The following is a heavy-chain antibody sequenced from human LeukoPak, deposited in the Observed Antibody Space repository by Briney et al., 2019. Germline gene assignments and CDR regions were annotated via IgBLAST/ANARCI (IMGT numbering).Heavy chain of an antibody. CDR3: ARVYDFWSGRYFDY. V-gene: IGHV3-11*04. D-gene: IGHD3-3*01. CDR2: ISSGSTI. J-gene: IGHJ4*02. CDR1: GFTFSDYY. Sequence: GGSLRLSCAASGFTFSDYYMSWIRQAPGKGLEWVSYISSGSTIYYADSVKGRFTISRDNAKNSLYLQMNSLRAEDTAVYYCARVYDFWSGRYFDYWGQGTLVTVSS.